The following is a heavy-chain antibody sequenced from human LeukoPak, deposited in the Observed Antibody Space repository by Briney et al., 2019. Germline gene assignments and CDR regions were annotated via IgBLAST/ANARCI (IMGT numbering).Heavy chain of an antibody. CDR2: ITGSGGNR. J-gene: IGHJ5*02. D-gene: IGHD3-16*01. Sequence: GGSLRLSCAASGFTFSGSAMHWVRQAPGKGLEWVSGITGSGGNRYYADSVKGRFTISRDNSKNTLYLQMNSLRAEDTAVYYCAKDDNYIRFLSWGQGTLVTVSS. V-gene: IGHV3-23*01. CDR3: AKDDNYIRFLS. CDR1: GFTFSGSA.